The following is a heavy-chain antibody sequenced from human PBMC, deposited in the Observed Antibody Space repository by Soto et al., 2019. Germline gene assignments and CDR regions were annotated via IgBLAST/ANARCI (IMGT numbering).Heavy chain of an antibody. Sequence: QVQLIQSGPEVRKPGASVKVSCKTSGYTFTDYGIRWVRQAPGQGLEWMGWISTAHADIGYAQKFQGRVTMTKDTSTSTSFMELRSLRSDDTAIYYCARDLAYIREYWGQGTQVTVSS. V-gene: IGHV1-18*01. J-gene: IGHJ4*02. CDR2: ISTAHADI. CDR3: ARDLAYIREY. D-gene: IGHD3-10*01. CDR1: GYTFTDYG.